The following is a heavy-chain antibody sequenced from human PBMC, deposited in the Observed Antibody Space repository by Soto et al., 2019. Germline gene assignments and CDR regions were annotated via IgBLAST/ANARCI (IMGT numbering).Heavy chain of an antibody. D-gene: IGHD2-2*01. CDR1: GFPFSSYS. V-gene: IGHV3-30*09. CDR2: ISFDGSSK. J-gene: IGHJ6*02. CDR3: ARGTVTSLAPYQGGYYSGMDV. Sequence: QEQLVESGGGVVQPGGSLTLSCTASGFPFSSYSMHWLRRAPGEGLEWVGIISFDGSSKYYADWLKGRIVISRDNSKYSLNTQMDPLRPDGTTIYYCARGTVTSLAPYQGGYYSGMDVWGQGPTVTVS.